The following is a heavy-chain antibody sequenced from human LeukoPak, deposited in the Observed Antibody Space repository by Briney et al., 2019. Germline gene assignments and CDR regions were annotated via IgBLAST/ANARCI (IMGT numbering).Heavy chain of an antibody. Sequence: PGGSLRLSCAASGFTFSDYYMSWIRQAPGKGLEWVSYISSSSSAIYYADSVKGRFTFSRDNAKNSLYLQMNSLRAEDTAVYYCARDADYYDSSGYYYGGYYMDVWGKGTTVTVSS. J-gene: IGHJ6*03. D-gene: IGHD3-22*01. CDR1: GFTFSDYY. CDR3: ARDADYYDSSGYYYGGYYMDV. CDR2: ISSSSSAI. V-gene: IGHV3-11*04.